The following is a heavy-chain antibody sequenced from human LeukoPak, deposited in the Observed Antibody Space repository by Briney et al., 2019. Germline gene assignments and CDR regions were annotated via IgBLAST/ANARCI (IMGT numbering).Heavy chain of an antibody. V-gene: IGHV3-30-3*01. Sequence: PGRSLRLSCAVSGFTFSSYAMHWVRQAPGKGLEWVAVISYDGSNEDYGDSVKGRFTISRDNSKNTLYLQMNSLRAEDTAVYYCASTNYKGGSTGYNWFGPGAREPWSPSPQ. CDR1: GFTFSSYA. CDR2: ISYDGSNE. CDR3: ASTNYKGGSTGYNWFGP. D-gene: IGHD1-26*01. J-gene: IGHJ5*02.